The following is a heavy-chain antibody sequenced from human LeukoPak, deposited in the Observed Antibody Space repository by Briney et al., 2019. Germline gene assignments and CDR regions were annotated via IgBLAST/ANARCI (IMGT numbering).Heavy chain of an antibody. Sequence: SETLSLTCTVSGYSISSGYYWGWIRQPPGKGLEWIGSIYHSGSTYYNPSLKSRVTISVDTSKNQFSLKLSSVTAADTAVYYCARVGWFGGPRRDYYYMDVWGKGTTVTISS. CDR2: IYHSGST. J-gene: IGHJ6*03. CDR3: ARVGWFGGPRRDYYYMDV. CDR1: GYSISSGYY. D-gene: IGHD3-10*01. V-gene: IGHV4-38-2*02.